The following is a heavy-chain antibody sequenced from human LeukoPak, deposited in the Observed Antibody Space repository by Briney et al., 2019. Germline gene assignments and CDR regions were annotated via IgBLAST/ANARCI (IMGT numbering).Heavy chain of an antibody. D-gene: IGHD3-10*01. CDR1: GYTFTSYA. Sequence: ASVKVSCKASGYTFTSYAMHWVRQAPGQRLEWMGWINAGNGNTKYSQKFQGRVTITRDTSASTAYVELSSLRSEDTAVYYCARRVIRGINWFDPWGQGTLVTVSS. V-gene: IGHV1-3*01. CDR2: INAGNGNT. J-gene: IGHJ5*02. CDR3: ARRVIRGINWFDP.